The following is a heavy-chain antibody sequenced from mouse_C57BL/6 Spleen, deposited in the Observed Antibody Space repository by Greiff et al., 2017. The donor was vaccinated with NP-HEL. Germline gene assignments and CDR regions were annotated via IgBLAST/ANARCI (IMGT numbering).Heavy chain of an antibody. CDR1: GYTFTSYW. J-gene: IGHJ1*03. V-gene: IGHV1-69*01. CDR2: IDPSDSYT. D-gene: IGHD2-5*01. Sequence: QVQLQQPGAELVMPGASVKLSCKASGYTFTSYWMHWVKQRPGQGLEWIGEIDPSDSYTNYNQKFKGKSTFTVDKSSSTAYLQLSRLTSEDSAVYYCARDYYSNWYFDVWGTGTTVTVSS. CDR3: ARDYYSNWYFDV.